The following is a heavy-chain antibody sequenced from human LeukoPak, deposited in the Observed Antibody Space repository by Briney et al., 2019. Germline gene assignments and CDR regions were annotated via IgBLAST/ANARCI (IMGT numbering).Heavy chain of an antibody. CDR2: ISWNSGSI. CDR3: AKEIFEPVTKGYFQH. CDR1: GFTFDDYA. D-gene: IGHD4-17*01. V-gene: IGHV3-9*01. Sequence: GGSLRLSCAASGFTFDDYAMHWVRQAPGKGLEWVSGISWNSGSIGYADSVKGRFTISRDNAKNSLYLQMNSLRAEDTALYYCAKEIFEPVTKGYFQHWGQGTLVTVSS. J-gene: IGHJ1*01.